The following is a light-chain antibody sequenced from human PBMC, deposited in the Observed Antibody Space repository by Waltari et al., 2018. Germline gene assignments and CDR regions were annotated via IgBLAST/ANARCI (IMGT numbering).Light chain of an antibody. J-gene: IGLJ3*02. Sequence: QSVLTQPPSVSGAPGQRVTISCTGSTSNIGADYGVHWYQQVPGTAPKFLIYRNTNRPTGGPDRISGSKSGPSASLAITGLQAEEEADYYCQSYDSSLSGSVFGGGTKLTVL. CDR3: QSYDSSLSGSV. CDR1: TSNIGADYG. V-gene: IGLV1-40*01. CDR2: RNT.